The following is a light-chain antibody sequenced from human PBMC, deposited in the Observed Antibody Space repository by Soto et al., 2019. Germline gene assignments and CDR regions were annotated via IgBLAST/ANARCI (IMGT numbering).Light chain of an antibody. CDR1: QSVSTY. J-gene: IGKJ4*01. CDR3: EQTYSSRT. V-gene: IGKV1-39*01. CDR2: DAS. Sequence: DIQMTQSPSSLSASIGDRVTITCRASQSVSTYLNWYQQKPGKAPKLLIYDASSLHTGVPSRFSGSRSGTEFTLTISSLQGNDLATYHCEQTYSSRTFGGGTRVEIK.